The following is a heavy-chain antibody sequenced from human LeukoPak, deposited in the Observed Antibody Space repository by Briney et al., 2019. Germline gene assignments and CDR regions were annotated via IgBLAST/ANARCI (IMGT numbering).Heavy chain of an antibody. CDR3: ARVSVGANRGLDAFDI. CDR1: GYTFTGYY. V-gene: IGHV1-18*04. CDR2: ISAYNGNT. J-gene: IGHJ3*02. Sequence: ASVKVSCKASGYTFTGYYIHWVRQAPGQGLEWMGWISAYNGNTNYAQKLQGRVTMTTDTSTSTAYMELRSLRSDDTAVYYCARVSVGANRGLDAFDIWGQGTMVIVSS. D-gene: IGHD1-26*01.